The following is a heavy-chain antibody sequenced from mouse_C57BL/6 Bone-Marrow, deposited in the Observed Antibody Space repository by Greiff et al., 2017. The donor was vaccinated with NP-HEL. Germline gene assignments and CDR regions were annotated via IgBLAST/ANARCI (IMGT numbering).Heavy chain of an antibody. CDR2: IYYSGPI. CDR1: GISITTGNYR. V-gene: IGHV3-5*01. D-gene: IGHD2-4*01. J-gene: IGHJ2*01. CDR3: ARDPYDYDGFLGYFDY. Sequence: VQLQQSGPGLVKPSQTVFLTCTVTGISITTGNYRWSWIRQFPGNKLEWIGYIYYSGPITSIPFLPTRTTITRDTPKNQFFLEMNSLTAEDTATYYCARDPYDYDGFLGYFDYWGQGTTLTVSS.